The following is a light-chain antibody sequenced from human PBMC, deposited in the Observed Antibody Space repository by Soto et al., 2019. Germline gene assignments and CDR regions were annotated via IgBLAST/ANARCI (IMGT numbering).Light chain of an antibody. Sequence: IVLTQSPGTLSLSPWERATLSCRASQSVRDRYLAWYQQKPGQAPSLLIYDTSTRATGVPDRFSGSGSGTDFTLTISRLEPEDFAVYYCQQYGSSGTFGQGTKVDIK. CDR3: QQYGSSGT. CDR2: DTS. J-gene: IGKJ1*01. V-gene: IGKV3-20*01. CDR1: QSVRDRY.